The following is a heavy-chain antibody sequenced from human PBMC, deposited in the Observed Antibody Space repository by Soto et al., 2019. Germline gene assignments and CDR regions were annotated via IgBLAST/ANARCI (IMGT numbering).Heavy chain of an antibody. CDR2: ISWNSGSI. J-gene: IGHJ4*02. Sequence: EVQLVESGGGLVQPGRSLRLSCAASGFTFDDYAMHWVRQAPGKGLEWVSGISWNSGSIGYADSVKGRFTISRDNAKNSLYLQMNSLRAEDTALYYCAKDIGQQWRVRAGWGQGTLVTVSS. V-gene: IGHV3-9*01. D-gene: IGHD6-19*01. CDR1: GFTFDDYA. CDR3: AKDIGQQWRVRAG.